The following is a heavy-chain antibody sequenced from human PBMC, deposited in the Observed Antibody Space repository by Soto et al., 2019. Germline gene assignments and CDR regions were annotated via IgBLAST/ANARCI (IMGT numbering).Heavy chain of an antibody. Sequence: QVQLQQWGAGLLKPSETLSLTCAVYGGSFSGYYWSWIRQPPGKGLEWIGEINHSGSTNYNPSLKSRVTISVDTSKNQFSLKLSSVTAAYTAVYYCARPPMATTYFDYWGQGTLVTVSS. CDR3: ARPPMATTYFDY. J-gene: IGHJ4*02. CDR2: INHSGST. D-gene: IGHD5-12*01. V-gene: IGHV4-34*01. CDR1: GGSFSGYY.